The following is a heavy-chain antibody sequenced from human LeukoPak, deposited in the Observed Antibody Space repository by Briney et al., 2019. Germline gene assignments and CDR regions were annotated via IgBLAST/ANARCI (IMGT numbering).Heavy chain of an antibody. CDR2: INWNGGST. J-gene: IGHJ4*02. CDR1: GFTFSSYS. D-gene: IGHD6-19*01. CDR3: ARGYVVAGTGDY. Sequence: GGSLRLSCAASGFTFSSYSMNWVRQAPGKGLEWVSGINWNGGSTGYADSVKGRFTISRDNAKNSLYLQMNSLRAEDTALYYCARGYVVAGTGDYWGQGTLVTVSS. V-gene: IGHV3-20*04.